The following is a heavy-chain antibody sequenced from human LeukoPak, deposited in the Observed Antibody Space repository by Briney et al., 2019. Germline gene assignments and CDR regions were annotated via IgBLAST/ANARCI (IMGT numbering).Heavy chain of an antibody. D-gene: IGHD3-22*01. J-gene: IGHJ4*02. CDR3: ARDMAGVSSGYSAISYFDY. CDR1: GGSISSSSYY. V-gene: IGHV4-39*07. Sequence: SETLSLTCTVSGGSISSSSYYWGWIRQPPGKGLEWIGSIYYSGSTYYNPSLKSRVTISVDTSKNQFSLKLSSVTAADTAVYYCARDMAGVSSGYSAISYFDYWGRGTLVTVSS. CDR2: IYYSGST.